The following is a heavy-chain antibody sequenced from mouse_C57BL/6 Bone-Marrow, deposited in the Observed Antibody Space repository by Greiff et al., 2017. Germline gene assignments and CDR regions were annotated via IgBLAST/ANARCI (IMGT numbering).Heavy chain of an antibody. Sequence: VQLQQSGGGLVQPGGSLSLSCAASGFTFTDYYMSWVRQPPGKALEWLGFIRNKANGYTTEYSASVKGRFTISRDNSQSILYRQMNALRAEDSATYYCARYMANYYGNFYAMDYWGQGTSVTVSS. CDR1: GFTFTDYY. CDR3: ARYMANYYGNFYAMDY. V-gene: IGHV7-3*01. J-gene: IGHJ4*01. CDR2: IRNKANGYTT. D-gene: IGHD2-1*01.